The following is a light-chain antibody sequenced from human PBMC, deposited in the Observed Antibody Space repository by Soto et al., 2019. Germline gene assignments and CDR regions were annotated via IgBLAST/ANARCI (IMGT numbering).Light chain of an antibody. V-gene: IGLV2-14*03. Sequence: QSALTQPASVSESPGKPIAIFCTGTNSDVGAHNYVSWYQQHPGKAPKLLTYDVGNRPSGVSNRFSGSKSGNTASLTISGLQAEDEADYYCTSYTVTSTLVIFGGGTMLTVL. CDR2: DVG. CDR3: TSYTVTSTLVI. J-gene: IGLJ2*01. CDR1: NSDVGAHNY.